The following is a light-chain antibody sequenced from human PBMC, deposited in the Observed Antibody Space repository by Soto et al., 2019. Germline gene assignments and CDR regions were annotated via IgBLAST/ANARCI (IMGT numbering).Light chain of an antibody. CDR3: QQYNSYPIT. V-gene: IGKV1-16*01. CDR2: GAS. CDR1: HNISNH. J-gene: IGKJ5*01. Sequence: DLQLTQSPSSLSASVGDRATITCRASHNISNHLAWFQQKPGKAPKALIYGASSLQSGVPSRFSGGGSGTDFTLTISSLQPEDFATYYCQQYNSYPITFGQGTRLEIK.